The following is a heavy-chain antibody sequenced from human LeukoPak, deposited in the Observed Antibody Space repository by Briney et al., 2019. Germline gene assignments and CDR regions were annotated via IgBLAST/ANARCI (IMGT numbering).Heavy chain of an antibody. CDR2: VSSSGTTT. CDR1: GFTFSSYS. CDR3: ARGGGSSDI. D-gene: IGHD3-16*01. Sequence: GGSLRLSCAASGFTFSSYSVIWARQAPGKGLEWVSYVSSSGTTTYYADSVKGRFTISRDNGKNLVSLQMNSLRAEDTAVYYCARGGGSSDIWGQGTMVTVSS. J-gene: IGHJ3*02. V-gene: IGHV3-48*01.